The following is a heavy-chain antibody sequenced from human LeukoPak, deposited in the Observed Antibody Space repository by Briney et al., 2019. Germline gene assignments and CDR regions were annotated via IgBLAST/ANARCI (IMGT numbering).Heavy chain of an antibody. Sequence: PGGSLRLSCAASGFTFSSYSMNWVRQAPGKGLEWVSSISSSSYIYYADSVKGRFTISRGNAKNSLYLQMNSLRAEDTAVYYCARGDYASNSGFDYWGQGTLVTVSS. D-gene: IGHD4-17*01. J-gene: IGHJ4*02. V-gene: IGHV3-21*01. CDR3: ARGDYASNSGFDY. CDR2: ISSSSYI. CDR1: GFTFSSYS.